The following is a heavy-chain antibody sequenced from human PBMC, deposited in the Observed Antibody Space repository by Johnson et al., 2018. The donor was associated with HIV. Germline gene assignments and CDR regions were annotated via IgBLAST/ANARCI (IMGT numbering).Heavy chain of an antibody. CDR1: GFTVSSNY. CDR3: ARDPANWGWRGAFDI. Sequence: VQLVESGGGVVRPGGSLRLSCAASGFTVSSNYMSWVRQAPGKGLEWVSVIYSGGSTYYADSVKGRFTISRDNSKNTLYLQMNSLRAEDTAVYYCARDPANWGWRGAFDIWGQGTMVTVSS. V-gene: IGHV3-53*01. D-gene: IGHD7-27*01. J-gene: IGHJ3*02. CDR2: IYSGGST.